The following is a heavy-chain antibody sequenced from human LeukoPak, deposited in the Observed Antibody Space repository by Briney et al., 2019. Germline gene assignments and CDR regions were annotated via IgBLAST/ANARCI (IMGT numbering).Heavy chain of an antibody. CDR1: GFTFSSYG. V-gene: IGHV3-7*03. CDR3: ARAMDV. CDR2: IKQDGSKI. J-gene: IGHJ6*02. Sequence: GGSLRLSCAASGFTFSSYGMHWVRQAPGKGLEWVANIKQDGSKIYYVDSVKGRFTISRDNAKNSLYLQMNSLRAEDTAVYYCARAMDVWGQGTTVTVSS.